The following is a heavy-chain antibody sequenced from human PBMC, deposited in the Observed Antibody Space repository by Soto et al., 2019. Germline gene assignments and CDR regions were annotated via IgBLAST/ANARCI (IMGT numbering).Heavy chain of an antibody. CDR2: IKSKTDGGTT. Sequence: EVQLVESGGGLVKPGGSLRLSCAASGFTFSNAWMNWVRQAPGKGLEWVGRIKSKTDGGTTDYAAPVKGRFTISRDDSKNTLYLQMNSLQTEDPAVYYCTTDYYEYVWGSYRPSDYLGQGTLVTLSS. V-gene: IGHV3-15*07. D-gene: IGHD3-16*02. CDR1: GFTFSNAW. J-gene: IGHJ4*02. CDR3: TTDYYEYVWGSYRPSDY.